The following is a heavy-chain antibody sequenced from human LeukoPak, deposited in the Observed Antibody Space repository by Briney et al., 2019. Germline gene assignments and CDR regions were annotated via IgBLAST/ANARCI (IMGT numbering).Heavy chain of an antibody. J-gene: IGHJ4*02. CDR3: AKDLGGGYDFWSGYYNLGY. CDR2: ISGSGGST. V-gene: IGHV3-23*01. D-gene: IGHD3-3*01. Sequence: GGSLRLSCAASGFTFSSYAMSWVRQAPGKGLEWVSAISGSGGSTYYADSVKGRFTISRDNSKNTRYLQMNSLRAEDTAVYYCAKDLGGGYDFWSGYYNLGYWGQGTLVTVSS. CDR1: GFTFSSYA.